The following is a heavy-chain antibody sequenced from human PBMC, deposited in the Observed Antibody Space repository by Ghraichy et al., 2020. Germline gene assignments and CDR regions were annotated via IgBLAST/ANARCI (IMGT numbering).Heavy chain of an antibody. V-gene: IGHV4-34*01. J-gene: IGHJ3*02. Sequence: SETLSLTCAVYGGSFSGYYWSWIRQPPGKGLEWIGEINHSGSTNYNPSLKSRVTISVDTSKNQFSLKLSSVTAADTAVYYCASRGLYGDYSDAFDIWGQGTMVTVSS. CDR2: INHSGST. D-gene: IGHD4-17*01. CDR1: GGSFSGYY. CDR3: ASRGLYGDYSDAFDI.